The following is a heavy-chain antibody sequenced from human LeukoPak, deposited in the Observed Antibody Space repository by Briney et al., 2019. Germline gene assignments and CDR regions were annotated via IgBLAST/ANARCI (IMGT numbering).Heavy chain of an antibody. CDR1: GGSISSNTYF. V-gene: IGHV4-39*01. Sequence: SETLSLTCNVSGGSISSNTYFRGWIRRPPGKGLEWIGSIRYSGSTYYNPSLKSRVTISVDTSKNQFSSNLSSLTAADTAVYYCATSDTVSTYNWFDPWGQGTLVTVS. D-gene: IGHD5/OR15-5a*01. CDR3: ATSDTVSTYNWFDP. CDR2: IRYSGST. J-gene: IGHJ5*02.